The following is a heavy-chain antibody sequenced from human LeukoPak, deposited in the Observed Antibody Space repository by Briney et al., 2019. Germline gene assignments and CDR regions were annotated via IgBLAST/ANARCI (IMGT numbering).Heavy chain of an antibody. J-gene: IGHJ4*02. CDR1: GGSLSGYY. D-gene: IGHD1-26*01. Sequence: SETLSLTCAVYGGSLSGYYWSWIRQPPGKGLEWLGEINHGGFTTYNPSLKSRVTISVDTSKNQFSLKLSSVTAADTAVYYCARHSRRGGAIISYWGQGTLVTVSS. CDR2: INHGGFT. CDR3: ARHSRRGGAIISY. V-gene: IGHV4-34*01.